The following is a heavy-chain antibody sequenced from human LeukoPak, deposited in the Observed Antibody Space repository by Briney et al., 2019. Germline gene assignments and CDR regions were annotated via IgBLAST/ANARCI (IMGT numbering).Heavy chain of an antibody. CDR1: GFTFSSHS. V-gene: IGHV3-48*01. CDR2: ISSSSSTI. CDR3: AGSGSYYKNWFDP. J-gene: IGHJ5*02. D-gene: IGHD3-10*01. Sequence: GGSLRLSCAASGFTFSSHSMNWVRQAPGKGLEWVSYISSSSSTIYYADSVKGRFTISRDNAKNSLYLQMNSLRAEDTALYYCAGSGSYYKNWFDPWGQGTLVTVSS.